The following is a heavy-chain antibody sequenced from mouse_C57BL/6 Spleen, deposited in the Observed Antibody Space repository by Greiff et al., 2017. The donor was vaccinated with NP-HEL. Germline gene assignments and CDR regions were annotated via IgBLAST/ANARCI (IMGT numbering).Heavy chain of an antibody. CDR1: GFTFSDYY. Sequence: EVKVVESEGGLVQPGSSMKLSCTASGFTFSDYYMAWVRQVPEKGLEWVANINYDGSSTYYLDSLKGRFIISRDNAKNILYLQMSSLKSEDTATYYCARDLGGTHFDYWGQGTTLTVSS. J-gene: IGHJ2*01. V-gene: IGHV5-16*01. D-gene: IGHD2-14*01. CDR3: ARDLGGTHFDY. CDR2: INYDGSST.